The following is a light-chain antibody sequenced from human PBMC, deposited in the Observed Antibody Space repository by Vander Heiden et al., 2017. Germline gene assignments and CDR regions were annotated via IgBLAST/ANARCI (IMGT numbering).Light chain of an antibody. CDR3: QQYETWPLT. CDR2: AAS. CDR1: QGVIYK. J-gene: IGKJ4*01. Sequence: ERVLTHSLPTLSVSPGERATLTCRASQGVIYKLAWYQKKPGKAPRLLIYAASTRATGIPARFSGSGSGTEFSLTISSLQAEDCAVYYCQQYETWPLTFGGGTKVEIK. V-gene: IGKV3-15*01.